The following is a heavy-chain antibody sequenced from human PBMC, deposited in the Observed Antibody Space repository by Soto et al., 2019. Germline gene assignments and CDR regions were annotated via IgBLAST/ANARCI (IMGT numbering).Heavy chain of an antibody. CDR2: IIPIFGTA. J-gene: IGHJ6*02. CDR3: ARDKVFVPAAMVSHIGGMDV. CDR1: GGTFSSYA. Sequence: ASVKVSCKASGGTFSSYAISWVRQAPGQGLEWMGGIIPIFGTANYAQKFQGRVTITADESTSTAYMELSSLRSEDTAVYYCARDKVFVPAAMVSHIGGMDVWGQGTTVTVSS. D-gene: IGHD2-2*01. V-gene: IGHV1-69*13.